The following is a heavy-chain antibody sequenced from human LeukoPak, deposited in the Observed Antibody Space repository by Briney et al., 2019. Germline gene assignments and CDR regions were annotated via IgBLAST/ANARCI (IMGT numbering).Heavy chain of an antibody. V-gene: IGHV4-59*01. D-gene: IGHD4-17*01. CDR2: IYYSGST. Sequence: SETLSLTCTVSGGSISSYYWSWIRQPPGRGLEWIGYIYYSGSTNYNPSLKSRVTISVDTSKNQFSLKLSSVTAADTAVYYCARPLDYAPSYFDYWGQGTLSPSPQ. CDR1: GGSISSYY. CDR3: ARPLDYAPSYFDY. J-gene: IGHJ4*02.